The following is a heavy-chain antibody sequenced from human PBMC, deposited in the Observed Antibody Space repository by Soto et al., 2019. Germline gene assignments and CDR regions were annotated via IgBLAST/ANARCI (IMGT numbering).Heavy chain of an antibody. CDR1: GGTFSRHA. V-gene: IGHV1-69*01. Sequence: QVQLVQSGAEVRKPGSSVKVSCKASGGTFSRHAISWVRQAPGQGLEWMGGIIHIFGTANHAQKFQGRVTIIADEYTSTVYMELSSLRSEDTAMYYCARGWGYDSNDDYYAYWGQGTLVIVSS. D-gene: IGHD3-22*01. CDR2: IIHIFGTA. CDR3: ARGWGYDSNDDYYAY. J-gene: IGHJ4*02.